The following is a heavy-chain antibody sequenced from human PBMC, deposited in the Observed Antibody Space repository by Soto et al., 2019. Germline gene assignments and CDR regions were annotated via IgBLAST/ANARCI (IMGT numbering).Heavy chain of an antibody. CDR3: ARGMLYRGGSFKNDAFDI. Sequence: GGSLRLSCAASGFTFSSYDMHWVRQATGKGLEWVSAIGTAGDTYYPGSVKGRFTISRENVKNSLYLQMNSLRAGDTAVYYCARGMLYRGGSFKNDAFDIWGQGTMVTVSS. V-gene: IGHV3-13*01. CDR2: IGTAGDT. CDR1: GFTFSSYD. J-gene: IGHJ3*02. D-gene: IGHD2-8*01.